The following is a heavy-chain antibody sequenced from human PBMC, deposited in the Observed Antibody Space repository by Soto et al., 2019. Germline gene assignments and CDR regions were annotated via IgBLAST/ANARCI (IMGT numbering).Heavy chain of an antibody. V-gene: IGHV1-2*02. CDR3: ARDGELLWFGELLSFDY. D-gene: IGHD3-10*01. Sequence: GASVKVSCKASGYTFTGYYMHWVRQAPGQGPEWMGWINPNSGGTNYAQKFQGRVTMTRDTSISTAYMELSRLRSDDTAVYYCARDGELLWFGELLSFDYWGQGALVTVSS. CDR2: INPNSGGT. J-gene: IGHJ4*02. CDR1: GYTFTGYY.